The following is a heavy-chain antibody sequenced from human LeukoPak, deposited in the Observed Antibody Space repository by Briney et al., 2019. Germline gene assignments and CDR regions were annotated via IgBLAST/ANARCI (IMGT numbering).Heavy chain of an antibody. CDR1: GFTFSSYG. J-gene: IGHJ4*02. V-gene: IGHV3-30*02. D-gene: IGHD3-10*01. CDR3: AKDRVLRGPWLSLFDY. CDR2: IRYDGSNK. Sequence: PGGSLRLSCAASGFTFSSYGMHWVRQAPGKGLEWVAFIRYDGSNKYYADSAKGRFTISRDNSKNTLYLQMNSLRAEDTAVYYCAKDRVLRGPWLSLFDYWGQGTLVTVSS.